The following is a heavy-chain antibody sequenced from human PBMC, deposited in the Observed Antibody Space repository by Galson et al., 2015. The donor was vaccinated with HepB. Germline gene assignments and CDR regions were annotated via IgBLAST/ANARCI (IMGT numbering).Heavy chain of an antibody. CDR1: GFTFSNAW. CDR3: TTRAPYYDFWSGYFQTYYYYYMDV. V-gene: IGHV3-15*01. Sequence: SLRLSCAASGFTFSNAWMSWVRQAPGKGLEWVGRIKSKTDGGTTDYAAPVKGRFTISRDDSKNTLYLQMNSLKTEDTAVYYCTTRAPYYDFWSGYFQTYYYYYMDVWGKGTTVTVSS. D-gene: IGHD3-3*01. J-gene: IGHJ6*03. CDR2: IKSKTDGGTT.